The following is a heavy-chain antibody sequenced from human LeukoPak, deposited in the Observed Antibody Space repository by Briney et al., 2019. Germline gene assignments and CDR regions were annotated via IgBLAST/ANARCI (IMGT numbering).Heavy chain of an antibody. D-gene: IGHD3-10*01. CDR2: ISGSGNKT. Sequence: GGSLRLSCAASGFTFSSYEMNWVRQAPGKGLQWVSTISGSGNKTYDADSVKGRFTISRDNSKNTLYLQMTGLRAEDTAVYYCAKLKRVGIAPFDDWGQGILVTVSS. CDR3: AKLKRVGIAPFDD. CDR1: GFTFSSYE. J-gene: IGHJ4*02. V-gene: IGHV3-23*01.